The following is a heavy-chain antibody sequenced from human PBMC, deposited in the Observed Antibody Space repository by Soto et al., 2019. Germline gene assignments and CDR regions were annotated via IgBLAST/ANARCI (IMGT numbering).Heavy chain of an antibody. Sequence: SETLSLTCTVSGGSISSGGYYWSWIRQHPGKGLEWIGYIYYAGSTDYNPSLKSRVTMSVDTSKNQFSLKLSSVTAADTAVYYCAKSSGSSHFDYWGQGTLVTVSS. CDR3: AKSSGSSHFDY. CDR1: GGSISSGGYY. D-gene: IGHD1-26*01. V-gene: IGHV4-31*03. J-gene: IGHJ4*02. CDR2: IYYAGST.